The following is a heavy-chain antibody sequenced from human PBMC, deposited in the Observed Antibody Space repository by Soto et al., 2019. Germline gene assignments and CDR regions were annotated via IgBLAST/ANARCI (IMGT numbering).Heavy chain of an antibody. J-gene: IGHJ4*02. CDR2: IIPIFGTA. CDR1: GGTFSSYA. Sequence: ASVKVSCKASGGTFSSYAISWVRQAPGQGLEWMGGIIPIFGTANYAQKFQGRVTITADESTSTAYMELSSLRSEDTAVDYCARNLFSSTSCYDYWGQGTLVTVSS. CDR3: ARNLFSSTSCYDY. V-gene: IGHV1-69*13. D-gene: IGHD2-2*01.